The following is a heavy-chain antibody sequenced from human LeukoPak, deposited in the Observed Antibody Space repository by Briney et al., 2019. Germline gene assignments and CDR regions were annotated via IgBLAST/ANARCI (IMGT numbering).Heavy chain of an antibody. CDR2: ISGSGGST. CDR1: GFTFSSYA. Sequence: GGSLRLSCAASGFTFSSYAMSWVRQAPGKGLEWVSAISGSGGSTYYADSVKGRFTISRDNSKNTLYLQMNSLRAEDTAIYYCAKAPAPYYYYYGMDVWGQGTAVTVSS. J-gene: IGHJ6*02. V-gene: IGHV3-23*01. CDR3: AKAPAPYYYYYGMDV.